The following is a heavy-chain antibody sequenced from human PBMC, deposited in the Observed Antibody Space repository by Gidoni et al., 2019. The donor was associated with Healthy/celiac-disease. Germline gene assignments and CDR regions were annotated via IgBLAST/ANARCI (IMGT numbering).Heavy chain of an antibody. D-gene: IGHD2-15*01. V-gene: IGHV4-31*03. J-gene: IGHJ4*02. Sequence: QVQLQESGPGLVKSSQTLSLTCTVSGGSSSSGGYYWSWIRQHPGKGLEWIGYIYYSGGTYYNPSLKSRVTISVDTSKNQFSLKLSSVTAADTAVYYCARDQRDSPLDYWGQGTLVTVSS. CDR2: IYYSGGT. CDR1: GGSSSSGGYY. CDR3: ARDQRDSPLDY.